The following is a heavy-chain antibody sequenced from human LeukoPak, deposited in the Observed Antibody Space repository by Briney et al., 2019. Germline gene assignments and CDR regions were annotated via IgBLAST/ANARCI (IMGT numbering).Heavy chain of an antibody. CDR3: ARDGYCSGGSCSSFHYYYYYGMDV. Sequence: GASVKVSCKASGGTFSSYAISWVRQAPGQGLEWMGRIIPILGIANCAQKFQGRVTITADKSTSTAYMELSSLRSEDTAVYYCARDGYCSGGSCSSFHYYYYYGMDVWGQGTTVTVSS. D-gene: IGHD2-15*01. J-gene: IGHJ6*02. CDR2: IIPILGIA. CDR1: GGTFSSYA. V-gene: IGHV1-69*04.